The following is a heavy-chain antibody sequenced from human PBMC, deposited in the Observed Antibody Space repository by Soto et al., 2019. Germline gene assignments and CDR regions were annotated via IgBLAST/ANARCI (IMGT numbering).Heavy chain of an antibody. CDR1: GYSFTSYW. D-gene: IGHD3-10*01. CDR2: IYPGDSDT. V-gene: IGHV5-51*01. CDR3: ARWVVRGVHPALGWFDP. J-gene: IGHJ5*02. Sequence: GESLKISCKGSGYSFTSYWIGWVRQMPGKGLEWMGIIYPGDSDTRYSPSFQGQVTISADKSISTAYLQWSSLKASDTAMYYCARWVVRGVHPALGWFDPWGQGNPVMVSS.